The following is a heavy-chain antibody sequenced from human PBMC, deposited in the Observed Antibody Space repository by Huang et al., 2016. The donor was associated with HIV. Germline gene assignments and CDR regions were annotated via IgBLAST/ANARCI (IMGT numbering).Heavy chain of an antibody. D-gene: IGHD3-16*02. CDR1: GFNFSSYG. Sequence: QVQLVESGGGVVQPGGSLRLSCAASGFNFSSYGRHWVRQAPGKGLGWVAFLRYDGSNKYYADSVKGRFTISRDNSKNTLYLQMNSLRAEDSAVYYCAKDLGDYVWGSYRPPFGYWGQGTLVTVSS. V-gene: IGHV3-30*02. J-gene: IGHJ4*02. CDR3: AKDLGDYVWGSYRPPFGY. CDR2: LRYDGSNK.